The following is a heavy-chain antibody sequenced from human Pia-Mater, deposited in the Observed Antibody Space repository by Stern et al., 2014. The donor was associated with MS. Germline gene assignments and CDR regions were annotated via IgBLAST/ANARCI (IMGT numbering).Heavy chain of an antibody. Sequence: VQLGQSGGGLVKPGGSLRLSCAASGFTFSSYSMNWVRQAPGRGLEWVSSLSTGSSYIYYADSVKGRFTISRDNAKNSLYLQMNSLRAEDTAVYYCARDTITMVRGGYYFDYWGQGTLVTVSS. D-gene: IGHD3-10*01. V-gene: IGHV3-21*01. CDR3: ARDTITMVRGGYYFDY. CDR1: GFTFSSYS. J-gene: IGHJ4*02. CDR2: LSTGSSYI.